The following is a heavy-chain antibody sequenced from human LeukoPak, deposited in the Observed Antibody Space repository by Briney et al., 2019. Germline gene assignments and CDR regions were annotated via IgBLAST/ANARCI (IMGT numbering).Heavy chain of an antibody. Sequence: ASVKVSCKASGYTFTGYYMHWVRQAPGQGLEWMGWINPNSVGTNYAQKFQGRVTMTRDTSISTAYMELSRLRSDDTAVYYCARENYDFWSGYYIRGECWFDPWGQGTLVTVSS. V-gene: IGHV1-2*02. CDR1: GYTFTGYY. D-gene: IGHD3-3*01. J-gene: IGHJ5*02. CDR3: ARENYDFWSGYYIRGECWFDP. CDR2: INPNSVGT.